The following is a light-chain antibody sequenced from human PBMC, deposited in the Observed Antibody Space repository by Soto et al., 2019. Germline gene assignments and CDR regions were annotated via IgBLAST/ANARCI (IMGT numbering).Light chain of an antibody. V-gene: IGKV1-12*01. CDR3: LQAISFPRT. CDR1: EDISSR. Sequence: DIQMTQSPSSVSASVGDRVTITCRASEDISSRLAWYQQKPGKAPNLLIYDTSDLHSGVPSRFSGSGSGTDFTLSINSLQPEDFATYYCLQAISFPRTFGQGTKVEIK. J-gene: IGKJ1*01. CDR2: DTS.